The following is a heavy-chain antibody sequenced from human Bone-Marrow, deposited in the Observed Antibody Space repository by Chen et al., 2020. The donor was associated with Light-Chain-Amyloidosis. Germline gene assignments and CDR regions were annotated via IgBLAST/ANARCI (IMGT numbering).Heavy chain of an antibody. Sequence: EVQLLESGGGLVQPGGSLRLSCAASGFTFSSYAMTWVRQAPGKGLEWVSYISSSSSTIYYADSVKGRFTISRDNAKNSLYLQMNSLRAEDTAVYYCAREAARRYYYYYMDVWGKGTTVTVSS. CDR3: AREAARRYYYYYMDV. D-gene: IGHD6-6*01. J-gene: IGHJ6*03. CDR1: GFTFSSYA. V-gene: IGHV3-48*01. CDR2: ISSSSSTI.